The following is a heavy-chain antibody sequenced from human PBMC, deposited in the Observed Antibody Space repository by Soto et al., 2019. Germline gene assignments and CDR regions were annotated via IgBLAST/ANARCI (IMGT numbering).Heavy chain of an antibody. CDR1: GRSISSVGYY. D-gene: IGHD3-3*01. Sequence: QVQLQASGPGLVKPSQTLSLTCAVSGRSISSVGYYWSWVRQHPGKGLEWIGSISYTGSTYYNPSLANRLSISLDTSGNRFSLRLNSVTAADTAIYYCARPNDYWNGYGPFDYWGQGSLVSVSS. CDR3: ARPNDYWNGYGPFDY. CDR2: ISYTGST. V-gene: IGHV4-31*11. J-gene: IGHJ4*02.